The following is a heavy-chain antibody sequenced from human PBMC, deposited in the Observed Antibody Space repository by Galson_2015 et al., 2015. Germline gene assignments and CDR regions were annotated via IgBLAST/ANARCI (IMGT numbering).Heavy chain of an antibody. Sequence: PALVKPTQTLTLTCTFSGFSLSTSGVGVGWIRQPPGKALEWLAIIYWNDDKRYSPSLKTRLTITKDTSKNQVVLKMTNMDPVDTATYFCAHSGGFDYLPQGLDVWGQGTTVTVSS. J-gene: IGHJ6*02. CDR3: AHSGGFDYLPQGLDV. CDR1: GFSLSTSGVG. D-gene: IGHD5-12*01. CDR2: IYWNDDK. V-gene: IGHV2-5*01.